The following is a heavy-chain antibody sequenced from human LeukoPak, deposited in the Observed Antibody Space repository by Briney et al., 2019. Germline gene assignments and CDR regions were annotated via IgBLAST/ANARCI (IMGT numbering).Heavy chain of an antibody. D-gene: IGHD3-9*01. CDR2: ISYDGSNK. Sequence: TGGSLRLSCAASGFTFSSYAMHWVRQAPGKGLEWVAVISYDGSNKYYADSVKGRFTISRDNSKNTLYLQVNSLRAEDTAVYYCPLLADWNYFDYWGQGTLVTVSS. J-gene: IGHJ4*02. V-gene: IGHV3-30-3*01. CDR1: GFTFSSYA. CDR3: PLLADWNYFDY.